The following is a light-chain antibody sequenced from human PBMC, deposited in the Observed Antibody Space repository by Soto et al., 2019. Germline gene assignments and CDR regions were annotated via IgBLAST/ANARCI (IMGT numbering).Light chain of an antibody. J-gene: IGLJ1*01. CDR3: SSFKTSTTYV. Sequence: QSALTQSASVSGSPGQSITISCTGTSSDVGNYNYVSWYQQHPGEVPKLIIFNVNNRPSGVSNRFSGSKSGNTASLTISGLQADYEADYYCSSFKTSTTYVFGTGTMVTVL. CDR2: NVN. CDR1: SSDVGNYNY. V-gene: IGLV2-14*01.